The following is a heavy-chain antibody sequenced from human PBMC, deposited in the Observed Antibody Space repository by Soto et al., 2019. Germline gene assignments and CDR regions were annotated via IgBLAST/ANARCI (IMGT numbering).Heavy chain of an antibody. CDR3: ARDPLAADH. CDR1: GFTVSTKY. D-gene: IGHD3-16*01. J-gene: IGHJ4*02. Sequence: EVQLVESGGGLVQPGGSLRLSCAASGFTVSTKYMSWVRQAPGKGLEWVSVIYSGGSTFYADSVRGRFTISRDNSKNTVNLQMTSLTAEDTAVYYCARDPLAADHWGQGTLVTVSS. V-gene: IGHV3-66*01. CDR2: IYSGGST.